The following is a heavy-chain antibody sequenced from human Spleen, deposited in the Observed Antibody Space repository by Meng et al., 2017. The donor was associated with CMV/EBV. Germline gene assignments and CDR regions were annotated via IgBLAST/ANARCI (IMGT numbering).Heavy chain of an antibody. Sequence: SETLSLTCTVSGGSISSSTYYWGWIRQPPGKGLEWIGSIYYSGSTYYNPSLKSRVTISVDTSTNQFSLKLSSVTAADTAVYYCARGLPDYCSSTSCRGFDYWGQGTLVTVSS. CDR2: IYYSGST. CDR1: GGSISSSTYY. V-gene: IGHV4-39*07. J-gene: IGHJ4*02. D-gene: IGHD2-2*01. CDR3: ARGLPDYCSSTSCRGFDY.